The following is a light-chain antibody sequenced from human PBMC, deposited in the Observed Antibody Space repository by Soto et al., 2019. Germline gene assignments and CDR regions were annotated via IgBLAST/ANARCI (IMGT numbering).Light chain of an antibody. J-gene: IGLJ1*01. CDR2: EVS. CDR3: CSYAGSSTDV. Sequence: QSALTQPASVSGSPGQSITISCTGTSSDVGSYNLVSWYQQHPGNAPKLMIYEVSKRPSGVSNRFSGSKSGNTASLTSSGLQAEDEADYYCCSYAGSSTDVFGTGTKVTVL. V-gene: IGLV2-23*02. CDR1: SSDVGSYNL.